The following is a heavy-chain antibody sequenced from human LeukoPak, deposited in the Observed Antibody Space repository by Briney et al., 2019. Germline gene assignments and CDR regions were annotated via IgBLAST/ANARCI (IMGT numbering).Heavy chain of an antibody. Sequence: GGSLRLSCAASGFTFSTYAMSGVRQAPGKGLEWVSAISGSGGSTFNADSVKGRFTISRDNSKNTLFLQMNSLRAEDTAIYYCAKDHPSGYYFDYWGQGTLVTVSS. CDR1: GFTFSTYA. J-gene: IGHJ4*02. V-gene: IGHV3-23*01. D-gene: IGHD1-14*01. CDR2: ISGSGGST. CDR3: AKDHPSGYYFDY.